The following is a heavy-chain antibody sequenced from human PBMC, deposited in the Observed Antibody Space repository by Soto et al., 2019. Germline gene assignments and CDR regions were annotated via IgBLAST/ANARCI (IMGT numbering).Heavy chain of an antibody. CDR1: GYSFTSYW. J-gene: IGHJ4*02. CDR2: IYPGDSDT. Sequence: GESLKISCKGSGYSFTSYWIGWVRQMPGKGLEWMGIIYPGDSDTRYSPSFQGQVTISADKSISTAYLQWSSLKASDTAMYYCARQDYTYYYGSSGYSLDYWGQGTLVTVSS. V-gene: IGHV5-51*01. CDR3: ARQDYTYYYGSSGYSLDY. D-gene: IGHD3-22*01.